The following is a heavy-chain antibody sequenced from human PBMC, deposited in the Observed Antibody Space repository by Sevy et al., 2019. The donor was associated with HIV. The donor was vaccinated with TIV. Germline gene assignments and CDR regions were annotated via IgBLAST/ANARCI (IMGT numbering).Heavy chain of an antibody. CDR1: AFTFSAYG. Sequence: GGSLRLSCATSAFTFSAYGMHWVRQAPGKGLEWVSTIWYDGGKKYYADSVKGRFTISRDNSKNTLYLQMNSLRAEDTAVYYCVREGVPAAIGFHYWGQGTLVTVSS. J-gene: IGHJ4*02. CDR3: VREGVPAAIGFHY. D-gene: IGHD2-2*01. CDR2: IWYDGGKK. V-gene: IGHV3-33*01.